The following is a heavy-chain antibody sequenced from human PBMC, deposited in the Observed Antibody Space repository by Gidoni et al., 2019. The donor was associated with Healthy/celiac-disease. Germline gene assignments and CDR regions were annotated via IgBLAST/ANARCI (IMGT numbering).Heavy chain of an antibody. V-gene: IGHV4-4*02. D-gene: IGHD3-10*01. CDR3: ARLAMVRGRDRGMLNDY. CDR1: GGSISSSNW. J-gene: IGHJ4*02. CDR2: IYHSGST. Sequence: QVQLQESGPGLVKPSGTLSLTCAVSGGSISSSNWWSWVRQPPGKGLGWIGEIYHSGSTNYNPSLKSRVTISVDKSKNQFSLKLSSVTAADTAVYYCARLAMVRGRDRGMLNDYWGQGTLVTVSS.